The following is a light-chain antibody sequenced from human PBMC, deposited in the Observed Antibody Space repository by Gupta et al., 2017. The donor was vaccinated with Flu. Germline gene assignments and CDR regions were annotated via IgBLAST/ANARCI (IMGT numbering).Light chain of an antibody. CDR2: NTN. Sequence: QTVVTQEPSFSVSPGGTVTLTCALSSGSVSTNFYPSWYQQTPGQAPRTLIYNTNTRSSGVPDRFSGSILGNKAALTITGAQADDESDYYCVLNMDNFWLFGGGTKLTVL. CDR1: SGSVSTNFY. V-gene: IGLV8-61*01. CDR3: VLNMDNFWL. J-gene: IGLJ3*02.